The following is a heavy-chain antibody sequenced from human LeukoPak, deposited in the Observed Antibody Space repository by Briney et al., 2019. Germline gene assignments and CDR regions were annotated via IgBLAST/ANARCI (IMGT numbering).Heavy chain of an antibody. V-gene: IGHV3-21*06. J-gene: IGHJ5*02. Sequence: GGSLRLSCAASGFTLSTFDMNWVRQAPGKGLEWVSSISTSSRYIYYRDSVKGRFTISRDDAKNSLYLQMNSLAVEDTAVYYCARADCSGSTCYLRHSWFDPWGQGTLVTVSS. CDR1: GFTLSTFD. D-gene: IGHD2-2*01. CDR3: ARADCSGSTCYLRHSWFDP. CDR2: ISTSSRYI.